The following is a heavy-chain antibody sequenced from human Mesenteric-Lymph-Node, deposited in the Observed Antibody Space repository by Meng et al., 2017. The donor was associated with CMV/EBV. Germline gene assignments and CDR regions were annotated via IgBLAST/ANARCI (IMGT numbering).Heavy chain of an antibody. V-gene: IGHV3-48*04. D-gene: IGHD4-17*01. J-gene: IGHJ4*02. CDR2: ISSSSSTI. CDR1: GFTFSSYS. Sequence: LTGAASGFTFSSYSMNWVRQAPGKGLEWVSYISSSSSTIYYADSVKGRFTISRDNAKNSLYLQMNSLRAEDTAVYYCARDGNGDYSWFDYWGQGTLVTVSS. CDR3: ARDGNGDYSWFDY.